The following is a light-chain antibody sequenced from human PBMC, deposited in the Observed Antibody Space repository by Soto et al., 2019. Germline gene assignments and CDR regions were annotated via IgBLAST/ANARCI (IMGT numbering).Light chain of an antibody. Sequence: QSALTQPPSASGSPGQSVTISCTGTSSDVGGYDYVSWYQQHPGKAPKLILYEISERPSGVPDRFSGSKSGNTASLTVSGLQAEDEADYYCSSYAGSNNFVFGTGTKVTVL. V-gene: IGLV2-8*01. CDR3: SSYAGSNNFV. CDR1: SSDVGGYDY. J-gene: IGLJ1*01. CDR2: EIS.